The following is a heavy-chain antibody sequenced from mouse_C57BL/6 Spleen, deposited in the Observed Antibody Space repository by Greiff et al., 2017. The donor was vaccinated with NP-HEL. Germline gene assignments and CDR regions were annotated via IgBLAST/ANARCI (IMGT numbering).Heavy chain of an antibody. Sequence: QVQLQQPGAELVKPGASVKMSCKASGYTFTSYWITWVKQRPGQGLEWIGDIYPGSGSTNYIEKFKSKATLTVDTSSSTAYMQLSSLTSEDSAVYYCAITYYSNLYYCDYWGQGTTLTVSS. J-gene: IGHJ2*01. D-gene: IGHD2-5*01. CDR1: GYTFTSYW. V-gene: IGHV1-55*01. CDR3: AITYYSNLYYCDY. CDR2: IYPGSGST.